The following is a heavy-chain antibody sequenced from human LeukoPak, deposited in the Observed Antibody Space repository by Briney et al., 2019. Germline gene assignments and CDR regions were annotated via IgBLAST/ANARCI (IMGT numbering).Heavy chain of an antibody. D-gene: IGHD2-2*01. J-gene: IGHJ4*02. CDR2: IRYDGSNK. V-gene: IGHV3-30*02. CDR1: GFTFSSYG. Sequence: GGSLRLSCAASGFTFSSYGMHWVRQAPGKGLEWVVFIRYDGSNKYYADSVKGRFTISRDNSKNTLYLPMNSLRAEDTAVYYCAKDDSPYIVVVPAAMVYWGQGTLVTVSS. CDR3: AKDDSPYIVVVPAAMVY.